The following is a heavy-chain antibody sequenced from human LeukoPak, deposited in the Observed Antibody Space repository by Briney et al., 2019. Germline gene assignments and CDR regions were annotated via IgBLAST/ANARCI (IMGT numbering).Heavy chain of an antibody. J-gene: IGHJ4*02. CDR1: GGSFSGYY. Sequence: SEALSLTCAVYGGSFSGYYWSWIRQPPGKGLEWIGEINHSGSTNYNPSLKSRVTISVDTSKNQFSLKLSSVTAADTAVYYCASYTAGGGGLDYWGQGTLVTVSS. D-gene: IGHD5-18*01. V-gene: IGHV4-34*01. CDR2: INHSGST. CDR3: ASYTAGGGGLDY.